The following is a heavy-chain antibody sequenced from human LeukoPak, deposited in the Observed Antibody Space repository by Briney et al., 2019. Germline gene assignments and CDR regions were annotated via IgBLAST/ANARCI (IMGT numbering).Heavy chain of an antibody. CDR2: ISPSGGST. D-gene: IGHD3-3*01. CDR1: GYTFTSNY. V-gene: IGHV1-46*01. Sequence: GASVKVSCKAFGYTFTSNYMHWVRQAPGQGPEWMGVISPSGGSTTYAQKFQGRVTMTRDMSTSTVYMELSSLRSEDTAVYYCARAYDFWSGYYTDYYYYMDVWGKGTTVTVSS. CDR3: ARAYDFWSGYYTDYYYYMDV. J-gene: IGHJ6*03.